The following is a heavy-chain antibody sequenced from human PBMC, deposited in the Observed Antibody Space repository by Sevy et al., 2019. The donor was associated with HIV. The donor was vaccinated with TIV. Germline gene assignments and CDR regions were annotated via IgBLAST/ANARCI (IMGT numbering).Heavy chain of an antibody. J-gene: IGHJ5*02. Sequence: SETLSLTCAVSGYSISSGYYWGWIRQPPGKRLEWIGSIYHSGSTYYNPSLKSRVTISVDTSKNQFSLKLSSVTAADTAVYYCARLGLWAVNWFDPWGQGTLVTVSS. CDR1: GYSISSGYY. CDR2: IYHSGST. V-gene: IGHV4-38-2*01. D-gene: IGHD5-18*01. CDR3: ARLGLWAVNWFDP.